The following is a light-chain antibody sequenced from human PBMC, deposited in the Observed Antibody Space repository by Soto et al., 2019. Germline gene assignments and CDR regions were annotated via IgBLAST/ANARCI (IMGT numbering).Light chain of an antibody. CDR1: GGSIASGL. Sequence: NFMLTQPHSVSESPGRTVTISCTRSGGSIASGLVQWYQVRPGSGPTTVISEDNQRPSGVPDRVSASKSGNTASLTVSGLRAEDEADYYCSSYAGSNNFVFGTGTRSPS. J-gene: IGLJ1*01. CDR2: EDN. V-gene: IGLV6-57*04. CDR3: SSYAGSNNFV.